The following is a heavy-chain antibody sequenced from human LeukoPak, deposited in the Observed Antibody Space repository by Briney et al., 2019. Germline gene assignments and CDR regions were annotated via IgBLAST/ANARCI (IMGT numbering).Heavy chain of an antibody. CDR2: ISSNGVSK. J-gene: IGHJ6*03. CDR3: ARDVSYYLDV. V-gene: IGHV3-64*01. CDR1: GFSLNSYA. Sequence: GGSLRLSCAASGFSLNSYAVHWVRQAPGRGLEYVAAISSNGVSKYLATSLKGRSTISRDYSRNMVDLQIGSLRVEDMGVYYCARDVSYYLDVWGKGTTVIVS.